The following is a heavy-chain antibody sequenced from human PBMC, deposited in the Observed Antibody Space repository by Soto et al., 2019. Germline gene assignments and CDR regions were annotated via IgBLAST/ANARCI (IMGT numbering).Heavy chain of an antibody. J-gene: IGHJ3*02. CDR2: ISYDGSNK. V-gene: IGHV3-30*18. Sequence: GGSLRLSCAASGFTFSSYGMHWVRQAPGKGLEWVAVISYDGSNKYYADSVKGRFTISRDNSKNTRYLQMNSLRAEDTAVYYCAKLTTLGYCSGGSCYDSSAFDIWGQGTMVTVSS. CDR1: GFTFSSYG. D-gene: IGHD2-15*01. CDR3: AKLTTLGYCSGGSCYDSSAFDI.